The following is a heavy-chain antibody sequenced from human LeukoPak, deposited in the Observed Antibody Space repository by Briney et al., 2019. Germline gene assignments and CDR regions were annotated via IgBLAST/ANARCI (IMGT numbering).Heavy chain of an antibody. D-gene: IGHD5-18*01. V-gene: IGHV1-69*06. CDR3: ARGYSYAETTFDY. CDR2: IIPIFGTA. J-gene: IGHJ4*02. Sequence: SVKVSCKASGGTFSSYAISWVRQAPGQGLEWMGGIIPIFGTANYAQKFQGRVTITADKSTSTAYMELSRQRSEDTAVYYCARGYSYAETTFDYWGQGTLVTVSS. CDR1: GGTFSSYA.